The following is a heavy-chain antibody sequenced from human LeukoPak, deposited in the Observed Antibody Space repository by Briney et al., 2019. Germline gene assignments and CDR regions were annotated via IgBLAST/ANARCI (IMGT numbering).Heavy chain of an antibody. CDR3: ARDARVGYSSSWYYYMDV. CDR1: GYTFTSYG. J-gene: IGHJ6*03. V-gene: IGHV1-18*01. D-gene: IGHD6-13*01. Sequence: ASVKVSCKASGYTFTSYGISWVRQAPGQGLEWMGWISAYNGNTNYAQKLQGRVTMTRDTSISTAYMELSRLRSDDTAVYYCARDARVGYSSSWYYYMDVWGKGTTVTVSS. CDR2: ISAYNGNT.